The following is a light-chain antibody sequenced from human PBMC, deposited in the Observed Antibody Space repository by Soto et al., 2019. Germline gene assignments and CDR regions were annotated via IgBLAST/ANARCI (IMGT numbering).Light chain of an antibody. CDR3: QQYTRT. Sequence: GDRVTITGRASQSISTWLAWYQQKPGKAPKLLIYDASSLESGVPTRFSGSGSGTEFTLTISSLQPDDFATYYCQQYTRTFGQGTKVDI. V-gene: IGKV1-5*01. J-gene: IGKJ1*01. CDR1: QSISTW. CDR2: DAS.